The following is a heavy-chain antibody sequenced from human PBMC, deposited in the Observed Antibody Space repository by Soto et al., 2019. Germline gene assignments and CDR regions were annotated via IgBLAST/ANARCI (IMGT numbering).Heavy chain of an antibody. D-gene: IGHD7-27*01. CDR3: ATAPVYWGSAHLDF. CDR1: GLTFSDSC. Sequence: DVQLVESGGVLVKPGGSLRLSCVASGLTFSDSCMNWLRQGPGKVPEWVARISSQSDGGTRDYTAPVNGRFTISRDDSKSTLYLQMNSLKTDDTAIYYCATAPVYWGSAHLDFWGQGTLVTVSS. V-gene: IGHV3-15*07. J-gene: IGHJ4*02. CDR2: ISSQSDGGTR.